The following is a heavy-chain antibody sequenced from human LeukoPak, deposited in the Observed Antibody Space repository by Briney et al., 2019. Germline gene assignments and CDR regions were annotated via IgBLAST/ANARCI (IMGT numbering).Heavy chain of an antibody. CDR2: IYYSGST. D-gene: IGHD5-12*01. CDR3: ARGSGATITDY. J-gene: IGHJ4*02. V-gene: IGHV4-59*01. CDR1: GGSISSYY. Sequence: SETLSLTCTVSGGSISSYYWSWIRQPPGKGLEWIGYIYYSGSTNYNPSLKSRVTISVDTSKNQFSLKLSSVTAADTAVYCCARGSGATITDYWGQGTMVTVSS.